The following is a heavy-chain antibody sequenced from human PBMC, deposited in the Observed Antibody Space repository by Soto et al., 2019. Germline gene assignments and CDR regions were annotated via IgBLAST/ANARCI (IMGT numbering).Heavy chain of an antibody. CDR2: IWYDGSNK. CDR3: ARDIAAAGTSYYYYGMDV. Sequence: QVQLVESGGGVVQPGRSLRLSCAASGFTFSSYGMHWVRQAPGKGLEWVAVIWYDGSNKYYADSVKGRFTISRDNSKNTXHLQMNSMRAEDTAVYYCARDIAAAGTSYYYYGMDVWGQGTTVTVSS. J-gene: IGHJ6*02. V-gene: IGHV3-33*01. CDR1: GFTFSSYG. D-gene: IGHD6-13*01.